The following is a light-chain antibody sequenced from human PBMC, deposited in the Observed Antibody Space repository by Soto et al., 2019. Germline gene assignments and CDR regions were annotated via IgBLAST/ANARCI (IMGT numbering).Light chain of an antibody. V-gene: IGLV2-23*03. CDR1: SSDVGSHNL. CDR2: EGS. Sequence: QSVLTQPASVSGSPGQSITISCTGTSSDVGSHNLVSWYQQYPGKAPKLMIYEGSKRPSGVSNRFSGSKSGNTASLTISGLQAEDEADYYCCSYAGSSTFVVFGGGTKLTVL. CDR3: CSYAGSSTFVV. J-gene: IGLJ2*01.